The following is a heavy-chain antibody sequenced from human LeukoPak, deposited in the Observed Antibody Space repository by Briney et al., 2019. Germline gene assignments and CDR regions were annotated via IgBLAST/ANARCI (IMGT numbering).Heavy chain of an antibody. V-gene: IGHV5-51*01. CDR3: ARREMATQGGHFDY. Sequence: GGSLQISCQGSGSSFTSYWIGGVRRVHGKGLGWMGIIYPGDSDTRYSPSFQGQVTISADKSISTAYLQWSSLKASDTAMYYCARREMATQGGHFDYWGQGTLVTVSS. CDR2: IYPGDSDT. D-gene: IGHD5-24*01. CDR1: GSSFTSYW. J-gene: IGHJ4*02.